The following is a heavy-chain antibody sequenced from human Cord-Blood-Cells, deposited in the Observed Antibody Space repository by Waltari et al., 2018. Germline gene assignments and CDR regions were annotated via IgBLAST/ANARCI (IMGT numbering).Heavy chain of an antibody. CDR3: ASHYYGSGSYYNH. V-gene: IGHV3-7*01. CDR1: GFTFSSYW. D-gene: IGHD3-10*01. J-gene: IGHJ5*02. CDR2: IKQDGSEK. Sequence: EVQLVESGGGLVQPGGSLRLSCAASGFTFSSYWMSWVRQAPGKGLEWVANIKQDGSEKYYVDSVKGRFTISRDNAKNSLYLQMNSLRAEDTAVYYFASHYYGSGSYYNHWGQGTLVTVSS.